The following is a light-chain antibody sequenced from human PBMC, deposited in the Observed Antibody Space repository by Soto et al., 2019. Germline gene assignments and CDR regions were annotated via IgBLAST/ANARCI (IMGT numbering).Light chain of an antibody. CDR3: QVWDSSSDHYV. Sequence: SYELTQPPSVSVAPGQTARITCGGNNIGTKRMNWYQQKPGQAPMLVVYDDSGRPSGIPERLSGSKFGNTATLTISRVEAGDEADYYCQVWDSSSDHYVFGAGTKVTVL. J-gene: IGLJ1*01. CDR1: NIGTKR. CDR2: DDS. V-gene: IGLV3-21*02.